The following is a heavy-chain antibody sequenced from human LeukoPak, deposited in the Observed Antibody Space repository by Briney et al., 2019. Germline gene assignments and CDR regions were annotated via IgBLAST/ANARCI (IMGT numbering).Heavy chain of an antibody. D-gene: IGHD3-22*01. CDR3: ARGGGYYDSSGYYFY. CDR1: GFTFSSYA. V-gene: IGHV3-23*01. Sequence: GGSLRLSCAASGFTFSSYAMSWVRQAPGKGLEWVSAISGSGGSTYYADSVKGRFTISRDNSKNTLYLQMNSLRAEDTAVYYCARGGGYYDSSGYYFYWGRGTLVTVSS. J-gene: IGHJ4*02. CDR2: ISGSGGST.